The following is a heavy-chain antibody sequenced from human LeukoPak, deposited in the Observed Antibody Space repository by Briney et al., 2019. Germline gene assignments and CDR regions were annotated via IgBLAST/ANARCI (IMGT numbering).Heavy chain of an antibody. D-gene: IGHD1-26*01. CDR1: SDSISDSTYY. CDR3: VRVISGSYFDN. Sequence: SETLSLTCTVSSDSISDSTYYWAWIRQPPGKGLEWIGGIHYSGLTYYNPSLKSRITISVDTSKNQFSLELRSVTAADTAVYYCVRVISGSYFDNWGQGTLLSVSS. J-gene: IGHJ4*02. CDR2: IHYSGLT. V-gene: IGHV4-39*01.